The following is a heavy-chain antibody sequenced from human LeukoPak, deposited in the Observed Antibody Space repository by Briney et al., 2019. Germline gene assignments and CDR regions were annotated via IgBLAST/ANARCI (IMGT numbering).Heavy chain of an antibody. CDR1: GFIFGNYG. J-gene: IGHJ4*02. D-gene: IGHD3-9*01. V-gene: IGHV3-30*02. Sequence: GGSLRLSCAASGFIFGNYGMHWVRQAPGKGLEWVSFIRYDGSIKHYADSVKGRFTISRDNSKNALYLQMNSLRTEDTAVYYCANGPHYNILTGYYKVRSHLDYWGQGTLVTVSS. CDR3: ANGPHYNILTGYYKVRSHLDY. CDR2: IRYDGSIK.